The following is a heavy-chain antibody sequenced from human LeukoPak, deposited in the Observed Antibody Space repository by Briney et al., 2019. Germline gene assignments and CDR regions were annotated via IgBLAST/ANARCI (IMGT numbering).Heavy chain of an antibody. J-gene: IGHJ4*02. V-gene: IGHV3-23*01. CDR1: GFTFSNYA. CDR2: VSGSGRNT. CDR3: ARGPGSRGIFDY. D-gene: IGHD3-10*01. Sequence: PGGSLRLSCAGSGFTFSNYAMTWVRQAPGKGLEWVSSVSGSGRNTFYPDSVEGRFTISRDNSKNTVYLQMNSLRADDTAVYYCARGPGSRGIFDYWGQGTLVTVSS.